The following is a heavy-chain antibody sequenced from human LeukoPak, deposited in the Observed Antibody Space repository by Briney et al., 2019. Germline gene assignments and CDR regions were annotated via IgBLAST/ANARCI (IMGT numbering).Heavy chain of an antibody. D-gene: IGHD2/OR15-2a*01. J-gene: IGHJ1*01. Sequence: GGSLRLSCAASGLRFSDYYVSWIRQAPGKGLQWVSYISSGGDIMHYVDSVKGRFTSSRDNAKNSGYLEMNSLGAEDTAVYYCATNLIGAGEYFQQWGQGTLVTVSS. V-gene: IGHV3-11*01. CDR1: GLRFSDYY. CDR2: ISSGGDIM. CDR3: ATNLIGAGEYFQQ.